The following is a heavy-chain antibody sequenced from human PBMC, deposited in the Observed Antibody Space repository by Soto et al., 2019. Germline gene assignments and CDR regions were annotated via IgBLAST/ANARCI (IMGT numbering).Heavy chain of an antibody. D-gene: IGHD6-6*01. V-gene: IGHV3-21*01. Sequence: GGSLRLSCAASGFTFSSYSMNWVRQAPGKGLEWVSSISSSSSYIYYADAVKGRFTISRDNAKNSLYLQMNSLRAEDTAVYYCARELEYSSSPFRYWGQGTLVTVSS. CDR3: ARELEYSSSPFRY. CDR2: ISSSSSYI. CDR1: GFTFSSYS. J-gene: IGHJ4*02.